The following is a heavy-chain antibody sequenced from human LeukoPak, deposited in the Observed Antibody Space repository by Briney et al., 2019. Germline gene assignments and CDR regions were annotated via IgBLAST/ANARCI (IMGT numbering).Heavy chain of an antibody. D-gene: IGHD2-8*01. CDR2: ISGLTGNI. V-gene: IGHV3-48*02. Sequence: GGSLRLSRAASGFTFSSFSMNWVRQAPGKGLEWISYISGLTGNIYYADSVKGRFTISSDNAKNSLYLQMNSLRDEDTAVYYCARDTSWSFDYWGQGTQVTVST. CDR3: ARDTSWSFDY. J-gene: IGHJ4*02. CDR1: GFTFSSFS.